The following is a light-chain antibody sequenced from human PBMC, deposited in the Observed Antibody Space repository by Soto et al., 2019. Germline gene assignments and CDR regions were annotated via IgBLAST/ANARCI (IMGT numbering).Light chain of an antibody. Sequence: QSALTQPPSASGSPGQSVTISCTGTSSDVGGYNYVSWYQQHPGKAPKLMIYEVSKRPSGVPDRFSGSKSGNTASLTGSGLQAEDEADYDCSSYAGSNNLVFGTGTKLTVL. CDR1: SSDVGGYNY. J-gene: IGLJ1*01. CDR2: EVS. CDR3: SSYAGSNNLV. V-gene: IGLV2-8*01.